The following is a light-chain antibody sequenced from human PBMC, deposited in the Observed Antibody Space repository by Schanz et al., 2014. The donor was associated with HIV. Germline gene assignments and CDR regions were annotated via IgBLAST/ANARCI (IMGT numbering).Light chain of an antibody. J-gene: IGKJ3*01. Sequence: ETVLTQSPGTLSLSPGERATLSCRASQSVSRNLAWYQQRPGQAPRLLIYDASSRATGIPDRFSGSGSGTDFTLTISSLEPEDFAVYYCQQRTNWPRVTFGPGTKVDIK. CDR1: QSVSRN. CDR2: DAS. CDR3: QQRTNWPRVT. V-gene: IGKV3-11*01.